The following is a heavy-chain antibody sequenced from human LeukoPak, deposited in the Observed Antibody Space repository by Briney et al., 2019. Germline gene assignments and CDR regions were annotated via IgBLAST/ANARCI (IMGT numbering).Heavy chain of an antibody. CDR2: IRSKTHNYAT. CDR3: AEFYDSSGYFSY. J-gene: IGHJ4*02. Sequence: GGSLRLSCAASGFTFSGSAMHWVRQTSGKGLEWVGYIRSKTHNYATLYTASVKGRFTISRDDSKNTTYLQMNSLRAEDTAVYYCAEFYDSSGYFSYWGQGTLVTVSS. CDR1: GFTFSGSA. D-gene: IGHD3-22*01. V-gene: IGHV3-73*01.